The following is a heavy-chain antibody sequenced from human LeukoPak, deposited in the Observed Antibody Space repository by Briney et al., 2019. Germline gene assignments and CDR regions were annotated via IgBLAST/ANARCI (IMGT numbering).Heavy chain of an antibody. CDR2: INASGGTT. J-gene: IGHJ4*02. CDR1: GGTFSSYA. V-gene: IGHV1-46*01. D-gene: IGHD1-26*01. Sequence: ASVKVSCKASGGTFSSYAISWVRQAPGQGLEWMGIINASGGTTSYAQKFQGRVTMTRDTSTSTVYMELSSLGSEDTAVYYCARDSGLVGATYSYWGQGTLVTVSS. CDR3: ARDSGLVGATYSY.